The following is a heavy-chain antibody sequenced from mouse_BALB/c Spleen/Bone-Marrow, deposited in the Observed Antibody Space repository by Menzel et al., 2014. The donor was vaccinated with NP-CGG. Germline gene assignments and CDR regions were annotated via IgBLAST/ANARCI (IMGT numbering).Heavy chain of an antibody. J-gene: IGHJ3*01. CDR3: TTSRGYNWFAY. D-gene: IGHD2-2*01. V-gene: IGHV1S81*02. CDR1: GYTFTSYY. CDR2: INPSNGGA. Sequence: QVQLTQSGAELVKPGASVKLSCKASGYTFTSYYMYWVKQRPGQGLEWIGEINPSNGGADFNEKFKIKATLTVDKSSRTAYMQLSSLTSEDPAVYYCTTSRGYNWFAYWGQGTLVTVSA.